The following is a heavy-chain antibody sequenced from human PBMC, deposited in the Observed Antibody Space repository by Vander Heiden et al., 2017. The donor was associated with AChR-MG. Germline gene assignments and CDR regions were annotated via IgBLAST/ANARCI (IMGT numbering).Heavy chain of an antibody. CDR2: VSYDGSNK. J-gene: IGHJ6*04. V-gene: IGHV3-30*18. CDR1: GSTFSSYG. D-gene: IGHD3-3*01. CDR3: AKDLYDRSTIFGGLDV. Sequence: QVQLVEPGGGVVQPGRSLRPSCAASGSTFSSYGMHWVRQAPGKGLEWVAVVSYDGSNKYYADSVKGQFTISRDNSKNTRYLQMNSLRAEDAAVYYCAKDLYDRSTIFGGLDVWGKGTTVTVSS.